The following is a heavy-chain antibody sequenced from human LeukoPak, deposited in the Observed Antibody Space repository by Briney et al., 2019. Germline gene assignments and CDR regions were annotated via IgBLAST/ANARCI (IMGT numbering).Heavy chain of an antibody. D-gene: IGHD5-12*01. CDR3: ARVASGYVLDY. J-gene: IGHJ4*02. CDR1: GGSFSGYY. CDR2: INHSGST. V-gene: IGHV4-34*01. Sequence: SETLSLTCAVYGGSFSGYYWSWIRQPPGKGLEWIGEINHSGSTNYNPPLKSRVTISVDTSKNQFSLKLSSVTAADTAVYYCARVASGYVLDYWGQGTLVTVSS.